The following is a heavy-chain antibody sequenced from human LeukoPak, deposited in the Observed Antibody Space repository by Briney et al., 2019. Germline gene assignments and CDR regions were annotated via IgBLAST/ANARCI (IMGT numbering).Heavy chain of an antibody. D-gene: IGHD1-26*01. V-gene: IGHV4-4*07. CDR3: ARDLGLGATYAFDI. CDR1: GGSISSYH. J-gene: IGHJ3*02. CDR2: IYTSGST. Sequence: SETLSLTCTVSGGSISSYHWSWIRQPAGKGLEWIGRIYTSGSTNYNPSLKSRVTMSVDTSKNQFSLKLSSVTAADTAVYYCARDLGLGATYAFDIWGQGTMVTVSS.